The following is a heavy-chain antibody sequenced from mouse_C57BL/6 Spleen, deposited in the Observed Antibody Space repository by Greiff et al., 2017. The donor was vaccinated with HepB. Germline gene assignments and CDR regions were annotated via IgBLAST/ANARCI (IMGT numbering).Heavy chain of an antibody. CDR2: IYPGDGDT. V-gene: IGHV1-82*01. Sequence: VQLQQSGPELVKPGASVKISCKASGYAFSSSWMNWVKQRPGKGLEWIGRIYPGDGDTNYNGKFKGKATLTADKSSSTAYMQLSSLTSADSAVYFCARKGLGDYFDYWGQGTTLTVSS. J-gene: IGHJ2*01. CDR3: ARKGLGDYFDY. CDR1: GYAFSSSW. D-gene: IGHD2-4*01.